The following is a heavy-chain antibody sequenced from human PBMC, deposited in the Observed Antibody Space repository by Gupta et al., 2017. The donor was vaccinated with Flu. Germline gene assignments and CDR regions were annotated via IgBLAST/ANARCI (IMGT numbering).Heavy chain of an antibody. J-gene: IGHJ3*02. CDR3: ARFRVLTGPLQENDAFDI. CDR2: IDPSDSYT. CDR1: GYSFTSYW. D-gene: IGHD3-9*01. V-gene: IGHV5-10-1*01. Sequence: EVQLVQSGAEVKKPGESLRISCKGSGYSFTSYWISWVRQMPGKGLEWMGRIDPSDSYTNYSPSFQGHVTISADKSISTAYLQWSSLKASDTAMYYCARFRVLTGPLQENDAFDIWGQGTMVTVSS.